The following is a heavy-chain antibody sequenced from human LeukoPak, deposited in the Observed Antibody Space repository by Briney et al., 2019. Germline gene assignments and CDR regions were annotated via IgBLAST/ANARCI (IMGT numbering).Heavy chain of an antibody. V-gene: IGHV3-21*01. Sequence: PGGSLRLSCAASGFTFSSYSMNWVRQAPGKGLEWASSISSSSSYIYYADSVKGRFTISRDNAKNSLYLQMNSLRAEDTAVYYCARGSLYYDILTGYYTNWFDPWGQGTLVTVSS. CDR2: ISSSSSYI. D-gene: IGHD3-9*01. J-gene: IGHJ5*02. CDR3: ARGSLYYDILTGYYTNWFDP. CDR1: GFTFSSYS.